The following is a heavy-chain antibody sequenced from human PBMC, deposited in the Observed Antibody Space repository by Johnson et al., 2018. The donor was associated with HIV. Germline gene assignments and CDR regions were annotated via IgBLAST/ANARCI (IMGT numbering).Heavy chain of an antibody. CDR3: AGAPTYYNFRSGTSGAFDI. J-gene: IGHJ3*02. D-gene: IGHD3-3*01. CDR2: ISYDGSNK. CDR1: GFTFSSYA. V-gene: IGHV3-30-3*01. Sequence: QVQLVESGGGVVQPGRSLRLSCAASGFTFSSYAMHWVRQAPGKGLEWVAVISYDGSNKYYADSVKGRFTISRDNSKNTLYLQMNSLRAEDTAVYYCAGAPTYYNFRSGTSGAFDIWGQGTMVIVSS.